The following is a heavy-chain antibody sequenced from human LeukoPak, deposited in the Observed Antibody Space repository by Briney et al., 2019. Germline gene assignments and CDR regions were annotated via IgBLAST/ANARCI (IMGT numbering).Heavy chain of an antibody. CDR3: ARGRGHIVVVTAPRRGNXXXP. J-gene: IGHJ5*02. V-gene: IGHV1-2*02. D-gene: IGHD2-21*02. CDR1: GYTFTGYY. Sequence: ASVKVSCKASGYTFTGYYMHWVRQAPGQGLEWMGWINPNSGGTNYAQKFQGRVTMTRDTSISTAYMELSRLRSDDTAVYYCARGRGHIVVVTAPRRGNXXXPWGXXXLXTVSS. CDR2: INPNSGGT.